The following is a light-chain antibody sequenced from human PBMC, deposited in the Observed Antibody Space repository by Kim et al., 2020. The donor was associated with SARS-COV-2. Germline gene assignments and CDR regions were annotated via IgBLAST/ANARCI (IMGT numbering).Light chain of an antibody. CDR1: QSVSRY. CDR2: DAS. J-gene: IGKJ5*01. CDR3: QQRSNWPIT. Sequence: EIVLTQSPATLSLSPGERATLSCRASQSVSRYLVWYQQKPGQAPRRLIYDASNRATGIPARFSGSGSGTDFTLTISSLEPEDFAVYYCQQRSNWPITFGQGTRLEIK. V-gene: IGKV3-11*01.